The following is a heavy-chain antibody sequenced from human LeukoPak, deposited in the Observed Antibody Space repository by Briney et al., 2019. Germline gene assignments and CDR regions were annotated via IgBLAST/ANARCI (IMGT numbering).Heavy chain of an antibody. V-gene: IGHV5-51*01. Sequence: GESLKISCKGSGYTFGIYWIAWVRQMPGKGLEWMGTIYPGDSDTRYSPSFQGQVTISADESISTAYLQWSSLKASDTAIYYCARSGNYGEYVLWGQGTLVTVSS. J-gene: IGHJ4*02. CDR3: ARSGNYGEYVL. D-gene: IGHD4-17*01. CDR1: GYTFGIYW. CDR2: IYPGDSDT.